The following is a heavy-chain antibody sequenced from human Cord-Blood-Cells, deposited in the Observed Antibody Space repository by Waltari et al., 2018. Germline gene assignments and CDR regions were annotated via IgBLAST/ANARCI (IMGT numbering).Heavy chain of an antibody. D-gene: IGHD3-22*01. CDR1: GGSFSGYY. CDR3: ARTLYDSSGYYSDAFDI. J-gene: IGHJ3*02. CDR2: INHSGST. V-gene: IGHV4-34*01. Sequence: VQLQQWGAGLLKPSATLPLTCAVHGGSFSGYYWSWTRQPPGKGLEWIGEINHSGSTNYNPSLKSRVTISVDTSKNQFSLKLSSVTAADTAVYYCARTLYDSSGYYSDAFDIWGQGTMVTVSS.